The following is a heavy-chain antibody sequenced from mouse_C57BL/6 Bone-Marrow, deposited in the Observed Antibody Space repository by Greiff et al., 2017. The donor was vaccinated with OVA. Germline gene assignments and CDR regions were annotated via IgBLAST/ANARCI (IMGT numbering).Heavy chain of an antibody. V-gene: IGHV14-4*01. Sequence: EVQLVESGAELVRPGASVKLSCTASGFNIKDDYMHWVKQRPEQGLEWIGWIDPENGDTEYASKFQGKATITADTSSNTAYLQLSSLTSEDTAVYYCISRGNYVEAMDYWGQGTSVTVSS. CDR2: IDPENGDT. J-gene: IGHJ4*01. CDR1: GFNIKDDY. D-gene: IGHD2-1*01. CDR3: ISRGNYVEAMDY.